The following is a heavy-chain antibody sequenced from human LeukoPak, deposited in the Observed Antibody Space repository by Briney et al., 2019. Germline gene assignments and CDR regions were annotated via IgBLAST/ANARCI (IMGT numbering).Heavy chain of an antibody. CDR3: ARMGGGYCSSTSCSFFDY. V-gene: IGHV3-21*01. Sequence: KAGGSLRFSCAASGFTFSSYSMNWVRQAPGKGLEWVSSISSSSYIYYADSVKGRFTISRDNAKNSLYLQMNSLRAEDTAVYYCARMGGGYCSSTSCSFFDYWGQGTLVTVSS. CDR1: GFTFSSYS. D-gene: IGHD2-2*01. J-gene: IGHJ4*02. CDR2: ISSSSYI.